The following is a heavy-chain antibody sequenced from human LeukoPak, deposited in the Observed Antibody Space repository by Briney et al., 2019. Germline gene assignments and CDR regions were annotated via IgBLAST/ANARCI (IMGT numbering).Heavy chain of an antibody. J-gene: IGHJ4*02. CDR3: ARDQGTMVRGVMGGFDY. CDR1: GGSISSSSYY. V-gene: IGHV4-39*07. Sequence: SETLSLTCTVSGGSISSSSYYWGGIRQPTGKGLERIGSIYYSGSTYYNPSLKSRVTISVDTSKKQFSLKLSSVTAADTAVYYCARDQGTMVRGVMGGFDYWGQGTLVTVSS. CDR2: IYYSGST. D-gene: IGHD3-10*01.